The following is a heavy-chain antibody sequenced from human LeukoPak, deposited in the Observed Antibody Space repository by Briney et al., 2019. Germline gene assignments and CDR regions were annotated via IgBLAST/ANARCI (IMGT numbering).Heavy chain of an antibody. Sequence: SETLSLTCTVSGGSISSGSYYWRWIRQPAGKGLEWIGRIYTSGSTNYNPSLKSRVTISVDTSKNQFSLKLSSVTAADTAVYYCARAYYYDSSGYSLGFDYWGQGTLVTVSS. V-gene: IGHV4-61*02. CDR3: ARAYYYDSSGYSLGFDY. J-gene: IGHJ4*02. CDR2: IYTSGST. D-gene: IGHD3-22*01. CDR1: GGSISSGSYY.